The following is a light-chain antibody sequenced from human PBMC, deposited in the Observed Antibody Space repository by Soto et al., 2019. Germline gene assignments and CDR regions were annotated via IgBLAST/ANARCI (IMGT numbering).Light chain of an antibody. CDR1: QSVSSY. Sequence: EIVMTQSPATLSVSPGERATLSFRASQSVSSYLAWYQQKPGQAPRLLIYDASNRATGIPARFSGSGSGTDFTLTISSLEPEDFAVYYCQQRSNWPPTFGQGTKVDI. CDR3: QQRSNWPPT. V-gene: IGKV3-11*01. CDR2: DAS. J-gene: IGKJ1*01.